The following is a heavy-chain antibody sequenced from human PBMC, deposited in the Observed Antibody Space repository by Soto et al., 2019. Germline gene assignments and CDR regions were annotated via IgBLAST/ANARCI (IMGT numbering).Heavy chain of an antibody. CDR2: IIPIFGTA. Sequence: QVQLVQSGAEVKKPGSSVKVSCKASGGTFSSYSINWVRQAPGQGLEWMGGIIPIFGTANSAQKFQGRVTLTADESTSTAHMELNSLRNEDTAVYYCARPFQSWPGGWYFDLWGLGTLVTVSS. CDR3: ARPFQSWPGGWYFDL. CDR1: GGTFSSYS. V-gene: IGHV1-69*01. D-gene: IGHD3-16*01. J-gene: IGHJ2*01.